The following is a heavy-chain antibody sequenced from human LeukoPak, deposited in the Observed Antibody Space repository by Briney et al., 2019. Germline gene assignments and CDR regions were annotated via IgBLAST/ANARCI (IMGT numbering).Heavy chain of an antibody. D-gene: IGHD4-17*01. CDR3: ARGLPKHDYGDYGGTWFDP. V-gene: IGHV4-61*02. J-gene: IGHJ5*02. CDR1: GGSISSGSYY. Sequence: SETLSLTCTVSGGSISSGSYYWSWIRQPAGKGLEWIGRIYTSGSTNYNPSLKSRVTMSIDTSKNQFSLRLSSVTAADTALYYCARGLPKHDYGDYGGTWFDPWGQGTLVTVSS. CDR2: IYTSGST.